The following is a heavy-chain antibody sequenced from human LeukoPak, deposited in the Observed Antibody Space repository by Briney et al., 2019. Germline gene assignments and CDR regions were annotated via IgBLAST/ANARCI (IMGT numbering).Heavy chain of an antibody. CDR1: GGSISSSSYY. V-gene: IGHV4-39*01. CDR2: IYYSGST. J-gene: IGHJ4*02. Sequence: SETLSLTCTVSGGSISSSSYYWGWIRQPPGQVLEWIVSIYYSGSTYYNPSLKSRVTISVDTSKNQFSLKLSSVTAADTAVYYCARLMLGYCSSTSCSADYPFDYWGQGTLVTVSS. D-gene: IGHD2-2*01. CDR3: ARLMLGYCSSTSCSADYPFDY.